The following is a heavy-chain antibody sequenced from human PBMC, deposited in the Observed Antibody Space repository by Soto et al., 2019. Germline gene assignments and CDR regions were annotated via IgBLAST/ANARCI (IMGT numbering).Heavy chain of an antibody. J-gene: IGHJ6*04. CDR2: INPNSGGT. CDR3: ARVGGWKSGMEV. CDR1: VYTFTVYY. Sequence: ASVXVSCKSSVYTFTVYYMHCFLQAPGQGLDWIGWINPNSGGTNYAQKFQGRVTMTRDTPISTAYMELSRLRSDDTAVYYCARVGGWKSGMEVWGKGTTVNVSS. D-gene: IGHD1-1*01. V-gene: IGHV1-2*02.